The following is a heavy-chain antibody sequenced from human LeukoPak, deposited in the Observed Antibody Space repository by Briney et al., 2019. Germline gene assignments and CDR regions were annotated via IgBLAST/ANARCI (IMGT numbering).Heavy chain of an antibody. D-gene: IGHD3-9*01. CDR1: GFTFSNYA. CDR3: ARLGPVDY. J-gene: IGHJ4*02. Sequence: GGSLRLSCAASGFTFSNYAMTWVRQAPGKGLEWVSGISGTGGSAYYADYVKGRFTISRDNSKNTLYVQMNSLRAEDTAVYYCARLGPVDYWGQGTLVTVSS. CDR2: ISGTGGSA. V-gene: IGHV3-23*01.